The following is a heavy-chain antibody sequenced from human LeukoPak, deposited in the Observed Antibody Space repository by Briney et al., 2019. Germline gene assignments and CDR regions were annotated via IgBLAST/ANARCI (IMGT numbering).Heavy chain of an antibody. CDR2: ISNGNSPI. CDR3: VRYEFDS. J-gene: IGHJ4*02. CDR1: GFTFSSFI. D-gene: IGHD2-8*01. Sequence: GGSLRLSCAASAASGFTFSSFIMNWVRQAPGKGLEWVSYISNGNSPIYYADSVKGRFTISRDNAKNSLYLQMYSLRVEDTAVYYCVRYEFDSWGQGTLVTVSS. V-gene: IGHV3-48*01.